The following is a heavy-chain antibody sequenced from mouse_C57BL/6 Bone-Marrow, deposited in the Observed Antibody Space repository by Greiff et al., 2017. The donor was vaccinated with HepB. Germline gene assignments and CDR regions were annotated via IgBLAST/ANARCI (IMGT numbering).Heavy chain of an antibody. V-gene: IGHV5-6*01. Sequence: DVHLVESGGDLVKPGGSLKLSCAASGFTFSSYGMSWVRQTPDKRLEWVATISSGGSYTYYPDSVKGRFTISRDNAKNTLYLQMSSLKSEDTAMYYCARHERSEPWFAYWGQGTLVTVSA. CDR3: ARHERSEPWFAY. CDR2: ISSGGSYT. CDR1: GFTFSSYG. J-gene: IGHJ3*01.